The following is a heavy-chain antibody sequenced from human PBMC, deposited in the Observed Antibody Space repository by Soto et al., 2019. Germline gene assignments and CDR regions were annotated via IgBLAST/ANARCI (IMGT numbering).Heavy chain of an antibody. V-gene: IGHV3-33*01. CDR3: ARNNRWDGSGSYPILGYYYYGMDV. J-gene: IGHJ6*02. CDR1: GFTFSSYG. CDR2: IWYDGSNK. D-gene: IGHD3-10*01. Sequence: GGSLRLSCAASGFTFSSYGMHWVRQAPGKGLEWVAVIWYDGSNKYYADSVKGRFTISRDNSKNTLYLQMNSLRAEDTAVYYCARNNRWDGSGSYPILGYYYYGMDVWGQGTTVTVSS.